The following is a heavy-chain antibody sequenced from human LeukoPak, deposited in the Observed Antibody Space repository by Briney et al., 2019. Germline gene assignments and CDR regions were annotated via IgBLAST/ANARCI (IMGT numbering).Heavy chain of an antibody. D-gene: IGHD2-2*01. V-gene: IGHV4-59*01. Sequence: PSETLSLTCTVSGGSISSYYWSWMPQPPGKGLECIGYIYNSGSTNSKPSLKSRVTISVDTSKNQFSLKLSSVTAADTAVYYCARDDCSSTSCYFRWFDPWGQGTLVTVSS. CDR3: ARDDCSSTSCYFRWFDP. J-gene: IGHJ5*02. CDR2: IYNSGST. CDR1: GGSISSYY.